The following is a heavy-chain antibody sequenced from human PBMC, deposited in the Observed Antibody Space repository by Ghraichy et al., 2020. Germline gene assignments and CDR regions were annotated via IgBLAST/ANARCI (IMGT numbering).Heavy chain of an antibody. CDR2: IYYSGST. V-gene: IGHV4-59*01. CDR1: GGSISSYY. Sequence: SETLSLTCTVSGGSISSYYWSWIRQPQGKGLEWIGYIYYSGSTNYNPSLKSRVTISVDTSKNQFSLKLSSVTAADTAVYYCARVSWGDYYDSSGYYVRSYYFDYWGQGTLVTVSS. J-gene: IGHJ4*02. CDR3: ARVSWGDYYDSSGYYVRSYYFDY. D-gene: IGHD3-22*01.